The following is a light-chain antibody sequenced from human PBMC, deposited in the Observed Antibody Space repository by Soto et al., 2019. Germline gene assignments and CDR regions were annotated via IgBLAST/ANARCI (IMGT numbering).Light chain of an antibody. V-gene: IGKV3-15*01. CDR3: QQHKNWPPWT. J-gene: IGKJ1*01. CDR1: QNIGTN. CDR2: AAS. Sequence: EIVRTQSPSTLPVSPGARATLSCRASQNIGTNLAWFQQKPGQAPRLLIYAASIRATDFPARFSGSGSGTEFTLPISGLQSDDFAVYFCQQHKNWPPWTFGHGTKVDIK.